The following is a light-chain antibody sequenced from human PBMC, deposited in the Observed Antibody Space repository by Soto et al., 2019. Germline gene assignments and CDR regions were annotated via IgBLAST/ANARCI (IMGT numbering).Light chain of an antibody. Sequence: QSALTQPASVSGSPGQSITISCTGTTSDVGGYNFVSWYQLHPGKAPKLMIFEVSNRPSGVSNRFSGSKSGNTASLTISGLQAEDEADYYCSSYTSSGTRVFGTGTKVPS. V-gene: IGLV2-14*01. CDR3: SSYTSSGTRV. J-gene: IGLJ1*01. CDR2: EVS. CDR1: TSDVGGYNF.